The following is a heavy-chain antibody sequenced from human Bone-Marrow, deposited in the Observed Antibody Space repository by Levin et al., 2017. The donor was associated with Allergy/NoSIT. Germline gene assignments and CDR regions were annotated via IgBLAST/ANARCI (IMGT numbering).Heavy chain of an antibody. J-gene: IGHJ4*02. D-gene: IGHD3-22*01. CDR2: ISAAPGYT. V-gene: IGHV3-23*01. CDR1: GLTFTDYA. Sequence: GESLKISCEASGLTFTDYAMGWVRQAPGKGLEWVSAISAAPGYTFYADSAKGHFTISRDNSKNTVYLQMNSLRVEDTAIYYCAKLGGGSGYDFYYFGYWGQGSLVTVSS. CDR3: AKLGGGSGYDFYYFGY.